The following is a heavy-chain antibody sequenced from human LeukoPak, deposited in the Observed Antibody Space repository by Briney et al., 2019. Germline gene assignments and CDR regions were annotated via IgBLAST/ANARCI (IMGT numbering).Heavy chain of an antibody. Sequence: GGSLRLSCAASGFTFSSYGMHWVRQAPGKGLEWVSYITSSSDIIYYADSVKGRFTTSRDNAKNSLFLQMNGLRAEDTAVYYCARITLFGIIFDSWGQGTLVTVSS. CDR3: ARITLFGIIFDS. CDR1: GFTFSSYG. CDR2: ITSSSDII. D-gene: IGHD3-3*01. J-gene: IGHJ4*02. V-gene: IGHV3-48*01.